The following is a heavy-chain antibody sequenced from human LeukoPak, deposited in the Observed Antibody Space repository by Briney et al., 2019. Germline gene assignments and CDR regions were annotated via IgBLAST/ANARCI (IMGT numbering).Heavy chain of an antibody. CDR1: GFAFSSYN. Sequence: GGSLRLSCAASGFAFSSYNMNWVRQAPGKGLEWISYIGSSGSPTRYADSVGGRFTISRDNAKNSLYLQMNSLRDEDTAVYFCARRPYSDTSGRLSDVWGQGTTVTVSS. CDR3: ARRPYSDTSGRLSDV. CDR2: IGSSGSPT. J-gene: IGHJ6*02. D-gene: IGHD3-22*01. V-gene: IGHV3-48*02.